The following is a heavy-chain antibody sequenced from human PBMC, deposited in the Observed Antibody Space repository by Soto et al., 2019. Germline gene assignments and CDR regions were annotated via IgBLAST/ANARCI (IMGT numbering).Heavy chain of an antibody. Sequence: SETLSLTCAVYGGSFSHYYWSWIRQPPGKGLEWIGEINHSGSTNYNPSLKSQVTISIDTSKSQFSLKLSSVTAADTAVYYCARGPKLLSDQNYYYCGMDVWGQGTTVTVSS. CDR3: ARGPKLLSDQNYYYCGMDV. V-gene: IGHV4-34*01. D-gene: IGHD2-15*01. CDR1: GGSFSHYY. J-gene: IGHJ6*02. CDR2: INHSGST.